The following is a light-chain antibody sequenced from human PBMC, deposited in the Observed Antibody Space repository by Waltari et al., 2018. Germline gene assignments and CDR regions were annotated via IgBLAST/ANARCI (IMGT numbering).Light chain of an antibody. V-gene: IGKV1-39*01. J-gene: IGKJ1*01. CDR3: QQSYITPWT. CDR1: QTSNNH. Sequence: IDTTQLPSSLSASVGDRVTITCRASQTSNNHLNWYQQKPGRAPALLIYATSSVHTGVPLRFSGSGSGTEFSLTISSLQPDDFATYFCQQSYITPWTFGQGTKVEV. CDR2: ATS.